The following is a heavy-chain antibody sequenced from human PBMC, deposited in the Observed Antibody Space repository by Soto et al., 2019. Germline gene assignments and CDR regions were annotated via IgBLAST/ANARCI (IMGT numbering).Heavy chain of an antibody. D-gene: IGHD4-17*01. CDR2: IYYSGST. Sequence: SETLSLTCTVSGGSISSGVYYWSWIRQHPGKGLEWIGYIYYSGSTYYNPSLKSRVTISVDTSKNQFSLKLSSVTAADTAVYYCARDHSFPYGDYPGYGMDVWGQGTTVTVSS. J-gene: IGHJ6*02. CDR3: ARDHSFPYGDYPGYGMDV. CDR1: GGSISSGVYY. V-gene: IGHV4-31*03.